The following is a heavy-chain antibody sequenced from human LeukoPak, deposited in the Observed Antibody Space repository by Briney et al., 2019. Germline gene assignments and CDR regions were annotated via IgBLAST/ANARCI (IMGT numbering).Heavy chain of an antibody. D-gene: IGHD3-16*01. CDR1: GGSISSSNW. CDR2: IYHSGST. V-gene: IGHV4-4*02. CDR3: ASLPYGGGYYYYGMDV. Sequence: PSGTLSLTCAVSGGSISSSNWWSWVRQPPGKGLEWIGEIYHSGSTYYNPSLKSRVTISVDKSKNQFSLKLSSVTAADTAVYYCASLPYGGGYYYYGMDVWGQGTTVTVSS. J-gene: IGHJ6*02.